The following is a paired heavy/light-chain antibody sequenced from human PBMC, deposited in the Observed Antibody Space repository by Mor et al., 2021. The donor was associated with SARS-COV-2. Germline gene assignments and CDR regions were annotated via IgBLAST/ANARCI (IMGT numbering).Heavy chain of an antibody. D-gene: IGHD3-10*01. V-gene: IGHV1-46*01. CDR1: GYTFTSYY. CDR3: ARGIYYYGSGIRGWWFDP. J-gene: IGHJ5*02. Sequence: QVHLVQSGAEVKKPGASVKVSCKASGYTFTSYYMHWVRQAPGQGLEWMGIINPSGGSTSYAQKFQGRVTMTRDTSTSTVYMELSSLRSEDTAVYYCARGIYYYGSGIRGWWFDPWGQGTLVTVSS. CDR2: INPSGGST.
Light chain of an antibody. J-gene: IGLJ3*02. CDR1: SGSIASNY. CDR3: QSYDSSNPGV. CDR2: EDN. Sequence: NFMLTQPHSVSESPGKTVTISCTGSSGSIASNYVQWYQQRPGSAPTTVIYEDNQRPSGVPDRFSGSIDSSSNSASLTISGLKTEDEADYYCQSYDSSNPGVFGGGTKLTVL. V-gene: IGLV6-57*02.